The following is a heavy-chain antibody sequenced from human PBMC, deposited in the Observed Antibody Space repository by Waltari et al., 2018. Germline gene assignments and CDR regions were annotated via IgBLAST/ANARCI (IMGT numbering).Heavy chain of an antibody. CDR1: GSTFTRSA. D-gene: IGHD4-17*01. CDR3: ARGAPDYGDYPYAFDI. J-gene: IGHJ3*02. V-gene: IGHV1-8*03. Sequence: QVQLVHSAAEVKKPVASVKVSCTASGSTFTRSAIYWFRHASGKGLERMGWRNPNSGNTGYAQKVQGRVNITRNTSISTADMGLSSLRSEDRAVYYCARGAPDYGDYPYAFDIWGQGTMVTVSS. CDR2: RNPNSGNT.